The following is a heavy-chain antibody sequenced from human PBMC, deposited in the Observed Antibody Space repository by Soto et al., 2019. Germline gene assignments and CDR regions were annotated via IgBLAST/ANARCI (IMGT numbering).Heavy chain of an antibody. D-gene: IGHD6-19*01. V-gene: IGHV4-31*03. CDR3: ARETIAVSAHGAYDYRMAV. CDR1: GGSISRGNYY. CDR2: IYYSGST. Sequence: SETLSLTCTVSGGSISRGNYYWSWSRQHPGKGLEWIGYIYYSGSTYYNPSLKSRVTISVDTSKNQFSLKLSSVTAADTAVYYCARETIAVSAHGAYDYRMAVWGQGATVP. J-gene: IGHJ6*02.